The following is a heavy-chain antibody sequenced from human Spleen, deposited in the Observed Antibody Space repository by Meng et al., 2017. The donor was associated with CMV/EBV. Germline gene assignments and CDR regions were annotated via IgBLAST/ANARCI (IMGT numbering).Heavy chain of an antibody. CDR3: ARSRTSRRKYYYYYGMDV. CDR1: GFTFSSYW. D-gene: IGHD2-2*01. J-gene: IGHJ6*02. V-gene: IGHV3-74*01. Sequence: GGSLRLSCAASGFTFSSYWMHWVRQAPGKGLVWVSRINSDGSSTSYADSVKGRFTISRDNAKNTLYLQMNSLRAEDTAVYYCARSRTSRRKYYYYYGMDVWGQGTTVTVSS. CDR2: INSDGSST.